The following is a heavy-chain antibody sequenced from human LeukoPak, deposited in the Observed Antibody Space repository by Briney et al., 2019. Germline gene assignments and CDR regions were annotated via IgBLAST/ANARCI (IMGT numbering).Heavy chain of an antibody. D-gene: IGHD3-22*01. J-gene: IGHJ4*02. CDR1: VFTFSTYS. V-gene: IGHV3-21*01. Sequence: GGSLRLSCAASVFTFSTYSMNWVRQVPGKGLEWVSSISSSSSYIYYADSVKGRFTISRDDAKNSLYLQMNSLRAEDTAVYYCAREVSRGYTLHFDCWGQGTLVTVSS. CDR3: AREVSRGYTLHFDC. CDR2: ISSSSSYI.